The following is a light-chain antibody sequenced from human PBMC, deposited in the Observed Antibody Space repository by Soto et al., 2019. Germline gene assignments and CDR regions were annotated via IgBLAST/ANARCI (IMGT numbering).Light chain of an antibody. Sequence: QPVPTQPASVSGSPGQSVTISCTGTSSDVGAYNYVSWYQQHPGKAPKLMIFEVSNRPSGVSNRFSGSKSGNTASLTISGLQAEDEADYYCSSYTGSNFVIFGGGTQLTVL. CDR3: SSYTGSNFVI. V-gene: IGLV2-14*03. CDR1: SSDVGAYNY. CDR2: EVS. J-gene: IGLJ2*01.